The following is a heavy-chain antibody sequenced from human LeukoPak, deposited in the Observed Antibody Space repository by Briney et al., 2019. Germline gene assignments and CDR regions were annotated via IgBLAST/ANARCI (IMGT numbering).Heavy chain of an antibody. J-gene: IGHJ4*02. CDR1: GYTFTGYY. CDR2: INPNSGGT. Sequence: ASVKVSCRASGYTFTGYYMHWVRQAPGQGLEWMGWINPNSGGTNYAQKFQGRVTLTRDTSTSTVYMELSSLRSEDTAVYYCARLPTKWESEQRPFDYWGQGTLVTVSS. CDR3: ARLPTKWESEQRPFDY. D-gene: IGHD1-26*01. V-gene: IGHV1-2*02.